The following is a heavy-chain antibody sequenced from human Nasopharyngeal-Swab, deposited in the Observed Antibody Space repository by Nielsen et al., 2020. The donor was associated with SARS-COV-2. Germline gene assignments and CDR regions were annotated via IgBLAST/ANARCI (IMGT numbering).Heavy chain of an antibody. J-gene: IGHJ4*02. CDR3: ARGFASSLR. CDR2: IYSGGST. V-gene: IGHV3-66*01. D-gene: IGHD5/OR15-5a*01. Sequence: GESLKIFCAASGFTVSSNYMSWVRQAPGKGLEWVSVIYSGGSTYYADSVKGRFTNSRDNSKNTLYLQMNSLRAEDTAVYYCARGFASSLRWGQGTLVTVSS. CDR1: GFTVSSNY.